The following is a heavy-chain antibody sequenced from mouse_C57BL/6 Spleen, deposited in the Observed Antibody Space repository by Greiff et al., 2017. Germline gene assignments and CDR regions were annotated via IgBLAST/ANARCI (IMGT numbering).Heavy chain of an antibody. CDR3: DRGRLPLAMDY. CDR1: GYTFTDYN. CDR2: INPNNGGT. Sequence: EVKLEESGPELVKPGASVKIPCKASGYTFTDYNMDWVKQSHGKSLEWIGDINPNNGGTIYNQKFKGKATLTVDKSSSTAYMELRSLTSEDTAVYYCDRGRLPLAMDYWGQGTSVTVSS. V-gene: IGHV1-18*01. J-gene: IGHJ4*01. D-gene: IGHD1-1*01.